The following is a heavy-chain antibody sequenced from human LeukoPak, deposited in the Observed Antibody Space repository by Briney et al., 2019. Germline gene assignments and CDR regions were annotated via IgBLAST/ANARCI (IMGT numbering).Heavy chain of an antibody. J-gene: IGHJ2*01. CDR1: GGSLSVSGYY. V-gene: IGHV4-39*01. Sequence: SETLSLTCTVSGGSLSVSGYYWGWLCQPPGKGLEWNGTIYYSGGTYYNPSLESRVTIFVDTSKNEFSLKLNSVAAGDGAFFFWARRGIQPGYYFDHGGRGMLVAVPS. CDR3: ARRGIQPGYYFDH. D-gene: IGHD3-9*01. CDR2: IYYSGGT.